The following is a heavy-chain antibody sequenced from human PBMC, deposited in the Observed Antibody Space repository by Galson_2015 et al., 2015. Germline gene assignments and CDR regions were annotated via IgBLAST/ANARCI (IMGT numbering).Heavy chain of an antibody. CDR1: GYTFTSYG. Sequence: SVKVSCKASGYTFTSYGISWVRQAPGHGLEWMGWISAYNGNTKYAQKIQGRVTMTTDTSTSTAYMEVRSLRSDDTAVYYCARDGVVAYSSSWGEYFQHWGQGTLLTVSS. D-gene: IGHD6-6*01. CDR2: ISAYNGNT. V-gene: IGHV1-18*01. J-gene: IGHJ1*01. CDR3: ARDGVVAYSSSWGEYFQH.